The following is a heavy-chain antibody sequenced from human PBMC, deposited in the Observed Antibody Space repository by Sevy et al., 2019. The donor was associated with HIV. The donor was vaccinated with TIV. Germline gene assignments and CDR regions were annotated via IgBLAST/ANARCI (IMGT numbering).Heavy chain of an antibody. CDR2: ISYDGSNK. J-gene: IGHJ6*02. V-gene: IGHV3-30-3*01. CDR1: GFTFSSYA. Sequence: GGSLRLSCAASGFTFSSYAMHWVRQAPGKGLEWVAVISYDGSNKYYADSVKGRFTISRDNSKNTLYLQMNSLRAEDTAVYYCARAVPLAGYCPMCYYYGMDVWGQGTPVTVSS. D-gene: IGHD2-15*01. CDR3: ARAVPLAGYCPMCYYYGMDV.